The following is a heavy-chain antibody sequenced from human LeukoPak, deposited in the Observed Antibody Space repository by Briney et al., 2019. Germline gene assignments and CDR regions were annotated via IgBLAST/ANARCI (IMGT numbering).Heavy chain of an antibody. CDR2: MNPNSGST. D-gene: IGHD3-10*01. V-gene: IGHV1-8*01. CDR3: ARAFSFHGSGSYYKVLYGLDV. Sequence: GASVTVSCKASGYTFTSYDINWVRQVPGQGLEWMGWMNPNSGSTGYAQKFQGRVTMTRNPSVSTAYLELSSLRSEDTAVYFCARAFSFHGSGSYYKVLYGLDVWGQGTTVTVSS. J-gene: IGHJ6*02. CDR1: GYTFTSYD.